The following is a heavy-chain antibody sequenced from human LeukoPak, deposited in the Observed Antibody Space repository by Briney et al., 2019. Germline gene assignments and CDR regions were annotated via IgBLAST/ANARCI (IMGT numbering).Heavy chain of an antibody. CDR3: AGGSVDILTGYKEGWFDP. D-gene: IGHD3-9*01. CDR2: IYYSGST. CDR1: GVSISSYY. J-gene: IGHJ5*02. Sequence: AETLSLTYTFSGVSISSYYWSSIRQPPGKGLEWMGYIYYSGSTNYNPSLKRRVTISGDTSKNHFSLKLSSATAADTAVYYCAGGSVDILTGYKEGWFDPWGQGTLVTVSS. V-gene: IGHV4-59*01.